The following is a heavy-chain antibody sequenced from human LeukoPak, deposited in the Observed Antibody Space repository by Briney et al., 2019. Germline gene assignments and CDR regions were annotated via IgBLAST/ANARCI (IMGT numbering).Heavy chain of an antibody. J-gene: IGHJ3*02. Sequence: ASVKVSCKASGYTFTGYYMHWVRQAPGQGLEWMGWINPNSGGTNYAQKFQGWVTMTRDTSISTAYMELSRLRSDDTAVYYCARDKGWENDWWLAFDIWGQGTMVTVSS. CDR3: ARDKGWENDWWLAFDI. CDR1: GYTFTGYY. CDR2: INPNSGGT. D-gene: IGHD2-8*02. V-gene: IGHV1-2*04.